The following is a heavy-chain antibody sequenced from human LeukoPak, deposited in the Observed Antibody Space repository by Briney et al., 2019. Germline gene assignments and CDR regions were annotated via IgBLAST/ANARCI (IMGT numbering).Heavy chain of an antibody. CDR3: AGGLNRGSGSYYRYCYYYYGMDV. CDR2: INHSGST. CDR1: GGSFSGYY. V-gene: IGHV4-34*01. D-gene: IGHD3-10*01. Sequence: PSETLSLTCAVYGGSFSGYYWSWIRQPPGKGLEWIREINHSGSTNYNPSLKSRVTISVDTSKNQFSLKLSSVTAADTAVYYCAGGLNRGSGSYYRYCYYYYGMDVWGKGTTVTVSS. J-gene: IGHJ6*04.